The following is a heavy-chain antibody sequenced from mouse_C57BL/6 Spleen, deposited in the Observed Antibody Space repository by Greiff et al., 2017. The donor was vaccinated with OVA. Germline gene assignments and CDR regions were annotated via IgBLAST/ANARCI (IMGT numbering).Heavy chain of an antibody. J-gene: IGHJ2*01. CDR1: GYSITSGYY. CDR3: ARRRYDSDY. CDR2: ISYDGSN. V-gene: IGHV3-6*01. D-gene: IGHD2-4*01. Sequence: VQLQQSGPGLVKPSQSLSLTCSVTGYSITSGYYWNWIRQFPGNKLEWMGYISYDGSNNYNPSLKNRISITRDTSKNQFFLKLNSVTTEDTATYYCARRRYDSDYWGQGTTLTVSS.